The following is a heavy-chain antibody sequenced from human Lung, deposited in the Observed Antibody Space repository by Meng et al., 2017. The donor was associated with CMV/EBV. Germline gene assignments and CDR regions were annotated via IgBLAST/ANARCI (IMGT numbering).Heavy chain of an antibody. Sequence: GGSXRLSCAASGFTFSTYDMSWVRQAPGKGLEWVSGISGSGLTTYYADSVKGRFTISRDDSTNTLYLQMDSLRAEDTALYYCAKFPRHLYCSTTSCFLDYWXQGTLVTVSS. D-gene: IGHD2-2*01. CDR2: ISGSGLTT. J-gene: IGHJ4*02. CDR3: AKFPRHLYCSTTSCFLDY. CDR1: GFTFSTYD. V-gene: IGHV3-23*01.